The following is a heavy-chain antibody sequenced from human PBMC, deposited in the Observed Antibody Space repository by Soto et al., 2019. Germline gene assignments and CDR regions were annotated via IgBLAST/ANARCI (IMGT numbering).Heavy chain of an antibody. Sequence: SETLSLTCTVSGDSIISINNYWSLIRQPPGEGLEWIGFISYSGTTSYSPSLKSRVAISLDTSKNQFSLSLNFVTAADTAVYYCSISRAYSYGIDTWGQGGLVTISS. CDR1: GDSIISINNY. CDR2: ISYSGTT. CDR3: SISRAYSYGIDT. D-gene: IGHD5-18*01. J-gene: IGHJ5*02. V-gene: IGHV4-30-4*01.